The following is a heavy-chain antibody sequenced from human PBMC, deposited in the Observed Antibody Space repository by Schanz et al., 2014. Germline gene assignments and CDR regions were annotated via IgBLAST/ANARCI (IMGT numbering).Heavy chain of an antibody. J-gene: IGHJ6*02. D-gene: IGHD3-9*01. V-gene: IGHV1-18*01. CDR3: ARVQDDRLTGPEYYYDMDV. CDR1: GYTFTNYG. Sequence: QVQLVQSGAEVKKPGASVGVSCKASGYTFTNYGVTWVRQAPGQGLEWMGWISANNGNTNYAQKFQGRVTMTTDTATSTGYMELRRLRFDDTAVYYCARVQDDRLTGPEYYYDMDVWGQGTTVTVSS. CDR2: ISANNGNT.